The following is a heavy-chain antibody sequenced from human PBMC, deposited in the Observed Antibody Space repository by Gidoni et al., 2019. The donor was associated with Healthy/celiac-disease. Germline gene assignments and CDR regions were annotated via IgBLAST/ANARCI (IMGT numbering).Heavy chain of an antibody. V-gene: IGHV3-49*04. D-gene: IGHD3-22*01. CDR1: GFTFGDYA. CDR3: TIWGYYYDSSGPHDAFDI. CDR2: IRSKAYGGTT. Sequence: EVQLVESGGGLVQPGRSLSLSCTASGFTFGDYALSWVRQAPGKGLEWVGFIRSKAYGGTTEYAASVKGRFTISRDDSKSIAYLQMNSLKTEDTAVYYCTIWGYYYDSSGPHDAFDIWGQGTMVTVSS. J-gene: IGHJ3*02.